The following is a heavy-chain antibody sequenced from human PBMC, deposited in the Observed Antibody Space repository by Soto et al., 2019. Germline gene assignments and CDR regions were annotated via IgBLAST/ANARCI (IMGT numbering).Heavy chain of an antibody. Sequence: DSMSLACTVCGFSTRSGSYYLSWIREPAGKGLEWIGYIYYSGSTNYNPSLKSRVTISVDTSKNQFSLKLSSVTAADTAVYYCARVTVRGQYYYGMDVWGQGNTVTVS. CDR3: ARVTVRGQYYYGMDV. J-gene: IGHJ6*02. V-gene: IGHV4-61*01. CDR1: GFSTRSGSYY. CDR2: IYYSGST. D-gene: IGHD3-10*01.